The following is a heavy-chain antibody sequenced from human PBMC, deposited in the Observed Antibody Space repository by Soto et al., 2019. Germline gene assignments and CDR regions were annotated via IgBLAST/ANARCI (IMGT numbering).Heavy chain of an antibody. D-gene: IGHD6-13*01. CDR2: IYYSGST. CDR3: ARLKKWGQQLVGNYYYYMDV. CDR1: GGSISSSSYY. Sequence: SETLSLTCTVSGGSISSSSYYWGWIRQPPGKGLEWIGSIYYSGSTYYNPSLKSRVTISVDTSKNQFSLKLSSVTAADTAVYYCARLKKWGQQLVGNYYYYMDVWGKGTTVTVSS. J-gene: IGHJ6*03. V-gene: IGHV4-39*01.